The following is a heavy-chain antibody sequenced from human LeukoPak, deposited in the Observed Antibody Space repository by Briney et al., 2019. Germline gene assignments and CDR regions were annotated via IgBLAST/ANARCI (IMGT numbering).Heavy chain of an antibody. D-gene: IGHD4-17*01. CDR2: IYYSGST. V-gene: IGHV4-30-4*01. CDR1: GGSISSGDYY. CDR3: ARVVKSTVTSYWYFDL. J-gene: IGHJ2*01. Sequence: PSQTLSLTCTVSGGSISSGDYYWSWIRQPPGKGLEWIGYIYYSGSTYYNPSLKSRVTISVDTSKNQFSLKLSSVTAADTAVYYCARVVKSTVTSYWYFDLWGRGTLVTVSS.